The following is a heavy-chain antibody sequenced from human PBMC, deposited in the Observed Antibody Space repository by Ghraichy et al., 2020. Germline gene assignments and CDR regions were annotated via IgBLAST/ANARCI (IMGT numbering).Heavy chain of an antibody. J-gene: IGHJ4*02. CDR3: ISLTTVRVY. V-gene: IGHV3-73*01. CDR1: GSNFSGAA. Sequence: GGSLRLSCAASGSNFSGAAMHWVRQPSGKGLEWVGRITTKTNNYATAYAASVKGRFTFSRDESKNMAYLQMNSLKMEDTAVYYCISLTTVRVYWGQGALVTVSS. CDR2: ITTKTNNYAT. D-gene: IGHD4-11*01.